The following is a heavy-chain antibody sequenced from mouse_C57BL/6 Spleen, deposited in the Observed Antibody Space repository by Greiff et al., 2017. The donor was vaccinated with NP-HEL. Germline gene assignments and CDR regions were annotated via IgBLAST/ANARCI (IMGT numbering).Heavy chain of an antibody. CDR1: GYAFSSSW. CDR2: IYPGDGDT. D-gene: IGHD2-3*01. J-gene: IGHJ3*01. CDR3: AREERLLPFAY. Sequence: QVQLKESGPELVKPGASVKISCKASGYAFSSSWMNWVKQRPGKGLEWIGRIYPGDGDTNYNGKFKGKATLTADKSSSTAYMQLSSLTSEDSAVYFCAREERLLPFAYWGQGTLVTVSA. V-gene: IGHV1-82*01.